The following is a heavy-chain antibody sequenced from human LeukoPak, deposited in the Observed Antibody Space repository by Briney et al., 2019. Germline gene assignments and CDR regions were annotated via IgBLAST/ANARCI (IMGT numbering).Heavy chain of an antibody. J-gene: IGHJ4*02. D-gene: IGHD2-21*01. CDR3: AKDLTLYGDSPYFDY. CDR2: IWYDGSNK. Sequence: PGGSLRLSCAASGFTFSSYGMHWVRQAPGKGLEWVAVIWYDGSNKYYADSVKGRFTISRDNSKNTLYLEMNSLRAEDTAVYYCAKDLTLYGDSPYFDYWGRGTLVTVSS. V-gene: IGHV3-33*06. CDR1: GFTFSSYG.